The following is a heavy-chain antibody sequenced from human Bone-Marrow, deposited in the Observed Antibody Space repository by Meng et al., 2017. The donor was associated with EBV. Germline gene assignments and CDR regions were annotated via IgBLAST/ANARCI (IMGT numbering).Heavy chain of an antibody. Sequence: QGQLQRSGSGLGQPSETPSLTSGVSGVSVNSGTYDWSWIRQAPGKGLEWIGYIYDTGTTIYYPSLNSRVTILLETSKNQFSLRLHSVTTADTAVYYCAKSRSSTPGIVDDWGQGTLVTVSS. J-gene: IGHJ4*02. V-gene: IGHV4-61*01. CDR1: GVSVNSGTYD. CDR2: IYDTGTT. CDR3: AKSRSSTPGIVDD. D-gene: IGHD2/OR15-2a*01.